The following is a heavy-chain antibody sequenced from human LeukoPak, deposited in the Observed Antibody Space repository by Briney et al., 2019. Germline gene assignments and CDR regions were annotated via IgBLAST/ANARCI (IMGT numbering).Heavy chain of an antibody. D-gene: IGHD3-22*01. V-gene: IGHV4-30-4*08. CDR1: GGSISSGDYY. CDR3: ANERSGYYDY. Sequence: SETLSLTCTVSGGSISSGDYYWSWIRQPPGKGLEWIGYIYYSGSTYYSPSLKSRVTISLDTSKNQFSLRLSSVTAADTAVYCCANERSGYYDYWGQGTLVTVSS. J-gene: IGHJ4*02. CDR2: IYYSGST.